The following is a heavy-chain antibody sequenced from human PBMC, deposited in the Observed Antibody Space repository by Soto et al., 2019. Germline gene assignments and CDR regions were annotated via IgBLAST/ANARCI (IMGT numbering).Heavy chain of an antibody. J-gene: IGHJ4*02. CDR2: ITSDTNTI. D-gene: IGHD6-19*01. Sequence: EVQLVESGGGLVQPGGSLRLTCVASGFPFSIYSMNWVRQAPGKGLEWSSYITSDTNTIKYADSVQGRFTISRDNAKNVVYLQMNSLRDEDTAVYFCARSVEGHFDYWGQGTVVTVSS. CDR3: ARSVEGHFDY. V-gene: IGHV3-48*02. CDR1: GFPFSIYS.